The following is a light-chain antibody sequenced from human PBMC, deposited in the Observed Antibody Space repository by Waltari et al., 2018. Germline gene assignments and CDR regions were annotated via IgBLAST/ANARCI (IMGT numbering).Light chain of an antibody. Sequence: SSELTQDPAVSVALGQTVRITCQGGSLRSYYASWYQQSPGQAPVLVIYGKNNRPSGIPDRISGSSSGNTASLTSTGAQAEDEADYYCNSRDSSGNHLVFGGGTRLTVL. CDR1: SLRSYY. CDR3: NSRDSSGNHLV. V-gene: IGLV3-19*01. CDR2: GKN. J-gene: IGLJ3*02.